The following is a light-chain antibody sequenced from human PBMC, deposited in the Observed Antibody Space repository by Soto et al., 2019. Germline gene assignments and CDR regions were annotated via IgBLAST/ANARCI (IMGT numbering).Light chain of an antibody. J-gene: IGKJ1*01. CDR1: QSVSSY. CDR2: DAS. V-gene: IGKV3-11*01. Sequence: EIVLTQSPATLSLSPGERATLSCRASQSVSSYLAWYQQKPGQAHRLLIYDASNRATGIPARFSGSGSETDFTLTISSLQPEDFATYYCKQSYSAPWTVGQGTKVEIK. CDR3: KQSYSAPWT.